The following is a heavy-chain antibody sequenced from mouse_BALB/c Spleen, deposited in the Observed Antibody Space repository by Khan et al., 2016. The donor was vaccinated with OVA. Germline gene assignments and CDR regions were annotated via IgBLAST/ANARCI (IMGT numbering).Heavy chain of an antibody. CDR3: TRLAYYYDSEGFAY. V-gene: IGHV3-2*02. CDR2: INYSGNT. J-gene: IGHJ3*01. CDR1: GYSITSEYA. Sequence: VQLKQSGPGLVKPSQSLSLTCTVTGYSITSEYAWNWIRQFPGNKLEWMGYINYSGNTRFNPSLKSRTSITRDTSKNQFFLQLNSVTTEDTAMFYCTRLAYYYDSEGFAYWGQGTLVTVSA. D-gene: IGHD1-1*01.